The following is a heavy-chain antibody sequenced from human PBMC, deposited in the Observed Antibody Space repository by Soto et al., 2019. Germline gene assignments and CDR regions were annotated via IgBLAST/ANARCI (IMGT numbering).Heavy chain of an antibody. CDR1: GFTFSSYG. D-gene: IGHD6-19*01. Sequence: QVQLVESGGGVVQPGRSLRLSCAASGFTFSSYGMHWVRQAPGKGLEWVAVIWYDGSNKYYADSVKGRFTISRDNSKNTLYLQMNSLRAEDTAVYYCAREGAVAGYGDYWGQGTLVTVSS. J-gene: IGHJ4*02. CDR2: IWYDGSNK. V-gene: IGHV3-33*01. CDR3: AREGAVAGYGDY.